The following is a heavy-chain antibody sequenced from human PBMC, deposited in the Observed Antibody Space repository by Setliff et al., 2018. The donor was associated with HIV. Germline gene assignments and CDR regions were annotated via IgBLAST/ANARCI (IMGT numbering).Heavy chain of an antibody. CDR1: GGSISSSNW. J-gene: IGHJ5*02. CDR3: ASVGSGWSHNWFDP. Sequence: PSETLSLTCAVSGGSISSSNWWSWVRQAPGEGLEWIGEIHHSGSTNYKPSLKSRVTISVDKSKNQFSLKLSSVTAADTAVYYCASVGSGWSHNWFDPWVPETLLVTVSS. D-gene: IGHD6-19*01. CDR2: IHHSGST. V-gene: IGHV4-4*02.